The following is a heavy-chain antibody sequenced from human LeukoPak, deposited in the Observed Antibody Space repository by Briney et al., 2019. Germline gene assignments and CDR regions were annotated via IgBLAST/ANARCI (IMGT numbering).Heavy chain of an antibody. CDR2: INPNSGGT. J-gene: IGHJ4*01. CDR3: ARDLSYCSSTSCYYFDF. V-gene: IGHV1-2*02. CDR1: GYTFTGYY. D-gene: IGHD2-2*01. Sequence: ASVKVSCKASGYTFTGYYMHWVREAPGQGLEWMGWINPNSGGTNYAQKFQGRVTMTRDTSISTAYMELSRLRSDDTAVYYCARDLSYCSSTSCYYFDFWGHGTLVTVSS.